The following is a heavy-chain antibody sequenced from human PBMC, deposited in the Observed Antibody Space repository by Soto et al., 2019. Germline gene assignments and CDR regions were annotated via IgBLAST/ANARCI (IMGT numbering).Heavy chain of an antibody. D-gene: IGHD3-10*01. CDR1: GGSYSSYA. CDR2: ILPLFATA. V-gene: IGHV1-69*13. Sequence: SVKVACKASGGSYSSYASSWVRQAPGQGLEWMGGILPLFATAHYAQKFQGRVTITADESTSTAHMELSSLRSQDTAVYYCARGGLSGTTYYYGSGTFDYWGQGTLVTVSS. J-gene: IGHJ4*02. CDR3: ARGGLSGTTYYYGSGTFDY.